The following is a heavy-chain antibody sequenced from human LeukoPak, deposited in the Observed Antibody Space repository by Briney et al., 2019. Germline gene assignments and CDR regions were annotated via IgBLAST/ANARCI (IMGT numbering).Heavy chain of an antibody. J-gene: IGHJ4*02. V-gene: IGHV4-34*01. CDR1: GGSFSAYY. Sequence: PSETLSLTCAVYGGSFSAYYWSWIRQPPGKGLEWIGEINHSGSTNYNPSLKSRVAISVDTSRNQFSLRLSSVTAADTAVYYCARVHRAPSGYFDSWGQGALVTVSS. CDR3: ARVHRAPSGYFDS. D-gene: IGHD3-10*01. CDR2: INHSGST.